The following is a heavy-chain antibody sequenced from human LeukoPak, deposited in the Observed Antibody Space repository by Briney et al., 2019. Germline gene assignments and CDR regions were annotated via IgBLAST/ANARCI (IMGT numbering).Heavy chain of an antibody. D-gene: IGHD2-2*01. CDR1: GGSISSYY. CDR2: IYYSGST. J-gene: IGHJ6*03. CDR3: ARDIVVVPAVLDV. Sequence: SETLSLTCTVSGGSISSYYWSWIRQPPGKGLEWIGYIYYSGSTNYNPSLKSRVTISVDTSKNQFSLKLSSVTAADTAVYYCARDIVVVPAVLDVWGKGTTVTVSS. V-gene: IGHV4-59*01.